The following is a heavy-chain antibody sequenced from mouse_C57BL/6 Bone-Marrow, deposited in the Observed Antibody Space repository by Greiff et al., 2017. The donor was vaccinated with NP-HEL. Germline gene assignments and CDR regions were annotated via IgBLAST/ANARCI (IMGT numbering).Heavy chain of an antibody. Sequence: VQLQQSGPELVKPGASVKISCKASGYTFTDYYMNWVKQSHGKSLEWIGDINPNNGGTSYNQKFKGKATLTVDKSSSPAYMELRSLTSEDSAVYYCARQHWAYWYFDVWGTGTTVTVSS. CDR2: INPNNGGT. CDR3: ARQHWAYWYFDV. J-gene: IGHJ1*03. CDR1: GYTFTDYY. V-gene: IGHV1-26*01. D-gene: IGHD4-1*01.